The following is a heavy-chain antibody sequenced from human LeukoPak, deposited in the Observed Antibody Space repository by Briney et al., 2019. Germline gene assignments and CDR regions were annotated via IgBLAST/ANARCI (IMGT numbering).Heavy chain of an antibody. V-gene: IGHV3-7*05. CDR1: GFTFSRYW. Sequence: PGGSLRLSCAVSGFTFSRYWMSWVRQAPGKGLEWVANIKHDGSVKYYVGSVKGRVTRSRANATNSLYLQMHSLRAEDTAVYFCARDESYSSDYWGQGTLVTVSS. CDR3: ARDESYSSDY. J-gene: IGHJ4*02. CDR2: IKHDGSVK. D-gene: IGHD6-13*01.